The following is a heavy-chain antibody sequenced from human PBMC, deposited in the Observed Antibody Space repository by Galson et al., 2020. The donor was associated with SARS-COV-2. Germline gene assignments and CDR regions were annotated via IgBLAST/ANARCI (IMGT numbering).Heavy chain of an antibody. CDR1: GFTLSDYD. Sequence: GGSLRLSCAASGFTLSDYDMHWVRQAPGRGLEWVAVISYDGTKTYYADSVQCRFSVSRDSSKNTLYLHVNSLRVEDTAVYYCANGGGATVARALMIVPFNYWGQGTLVTVSS. CDR2: ISYDGTKT. CDR3: ANGGGATVARALMIVPFNY. V-gene: IGHV3-30*18. J-gene: IGHJ4*02. D-gene: IGHD3-16*01.